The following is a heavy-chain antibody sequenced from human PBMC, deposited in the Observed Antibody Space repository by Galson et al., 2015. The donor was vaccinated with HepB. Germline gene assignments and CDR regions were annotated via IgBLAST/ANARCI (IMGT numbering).Heavy chain of an antibody. J-gene: IGHJ4*02. Sequence: SLRLSCATSGFIFRYYSIHWVRQAPGKGLEWVALISYDGSNKYYADPVKGRFTISRDNSKNTLYLQMDSLRPDDTAVYYCARDKGGSYYFDYWGQGTLVTVSS. CDR2: ISYDGSNK. D-gene: IGHD1-26*01. CDR1: GFIFRYYS. V-gene: IGHV3-30*04. CDR3: ARDKGGSYYFDY.